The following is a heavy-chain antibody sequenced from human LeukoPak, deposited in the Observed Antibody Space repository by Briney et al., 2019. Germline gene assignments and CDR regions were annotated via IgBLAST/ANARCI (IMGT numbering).Heavy chain of an antibody. J-gene: IGHJ4*02. V-gene: IGHV1-2*02. CDR1: GYIFTDYY. CDR2: TNPNSGVT. CDR3: ARGLVGATGN. Sequence: ASVKVSCKASGYIFTDYYIHWVRQAPGQGLEWMGRTNPNSGVTNYAQKFQGRVTMTRDTSINAAYMELSSLRSDDTAMYYCARGLVGATGNWGQGTQVTVSS. D-gene: IGHD1-26*01.